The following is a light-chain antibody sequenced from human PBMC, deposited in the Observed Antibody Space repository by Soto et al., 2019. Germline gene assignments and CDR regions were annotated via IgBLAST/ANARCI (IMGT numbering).Light chain of an antibody. CDR1: SSDVGGYNY. J-gene: IGLJ1*01. CDR2: DVS. V-gene: IGLV2-14*01. Sequence: QSALTQPASVSGSPGQSITISCTGTSSDVGGYNYVSWYQQHPGKAPKLMIYDVSNRPSGVSNRFSGSKSGNTASLTISGLQAEDEADYYCSSYTSSSTPLYVFXTGTKVTVL. CDR3: SSYTSSSTPLYV.